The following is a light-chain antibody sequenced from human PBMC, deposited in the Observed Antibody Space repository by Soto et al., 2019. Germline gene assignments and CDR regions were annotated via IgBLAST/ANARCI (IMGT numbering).Light chain of an antibody. CDR3: CSHAGSDVFVL. Sequence: QSVLTQPASVSGSPGQSITISCTGSSSDVGKYNLVSWYQWHPGKAPKLMIYEDSQRPSGVSNRFSGSKSGNTASLTISGLQAEDEADYYCCSHAGSDVFVLFGGGTKLTVL. J-gene: IGLJ2*01. V-gene: IGLV2-23*01. CDR2: EDS. CDR1: SSDVGKYNL.